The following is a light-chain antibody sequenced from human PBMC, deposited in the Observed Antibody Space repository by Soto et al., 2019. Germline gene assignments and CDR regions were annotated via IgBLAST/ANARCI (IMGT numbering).Light chain of an antibody. Sequence: DIQMAQSPSSVSASVGDRVTITCRASQGISSRLAWYQQKPGKAPNLLIYAASSLQSGVPSRFSGSGSETDFTLTIGSLQPEDFATYYCQQSNSFPLTFGGGTKVEIK. CDR3: QQSNSFPLT. V-gene: IGKV1-12*01. CDR1: QGISSR. J-gene: IGKJ4*01. CDR2: AAS.